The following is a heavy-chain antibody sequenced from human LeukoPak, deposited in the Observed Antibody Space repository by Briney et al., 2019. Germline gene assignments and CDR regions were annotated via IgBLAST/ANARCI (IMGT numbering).Heavy chain of an antibody. V-gene: IGHV3-23*01. CDR1: GFTMNSDG. J-gene: IGHJ4*02. D-gene: IGHD3-22*01. CDR3: AKTSAMIVVVSKHFDY. CDR2: ISSIDGDT. Sequence: GRSQRLSCPPSGFTMNSDGMSPVNQAAGMAPKWVSAISSIDGDTYYADSAKGRFTIYRDNSKNTLYLQMNSLRAEDTAVYCCAKTSAMIVVVSKHFDYWGQGTLVTVSS.